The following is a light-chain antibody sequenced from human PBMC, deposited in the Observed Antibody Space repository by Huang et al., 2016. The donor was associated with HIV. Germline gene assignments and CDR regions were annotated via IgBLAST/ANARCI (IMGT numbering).Light chain of an antibody. V-gene: IGKV1-39*01. J-gene: IGKJ5*01. CDR2: SES. CDR1: QSITTY. Sequence: IQMTQSPTSLSASVGDRVSIVCRASQSITTYLNWYQQKPGKAPKLLIASESILHSGVPSRFSGSGSGTEFTLTIRGLQLDDFATYYCQQSYSALSSFGPGTRL. CDR3: QQSYSALSS.